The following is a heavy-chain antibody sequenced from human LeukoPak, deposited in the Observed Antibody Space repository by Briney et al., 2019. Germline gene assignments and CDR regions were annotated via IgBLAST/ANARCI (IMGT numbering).Heavy chain of an antibody. CDR1: GFTFSGYA. CDR2: ISGSGGSA. D-gene: IGHD3-22*01. J-gene: IGHJ5*02. V-gene: IGHV3-23*01. CDR3: AKLFPMILA. Sequence: PGGSLRLSCAASGFTFSGYAMSWVRQAPGKGLEWVSTISGSGGSAYYADSVKGRFTISRDNSRNTLYLQMNSLRAEDTALYYCAKLFPMILAWGQGTQVTVSS.